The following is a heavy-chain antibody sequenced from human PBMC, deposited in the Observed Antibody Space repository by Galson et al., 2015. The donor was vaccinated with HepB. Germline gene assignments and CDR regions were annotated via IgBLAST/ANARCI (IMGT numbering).Heavy chain of an antibody. V-gene: IGHV3-21*01. D-gene: IGHD3-22*01. CDR2: ISSSSSYI. CDR1: GFTFSSYS. CDR3: AREVYYYDSSGSTGGDY. J-gene: IGHJ4*02. Sequence: LRLSCAASGFTFSSYSMNWVRQAPGKGLEWVSSISSSSSYIYYADSVKGRFTISRDNAKNSLYLQMNSLRAEDTAVYYCAREVYYYDSSGSTGGDYWGQGTLVTVSS.